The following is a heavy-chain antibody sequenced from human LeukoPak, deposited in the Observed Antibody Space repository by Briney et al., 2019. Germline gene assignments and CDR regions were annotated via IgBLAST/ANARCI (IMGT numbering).Heavy chain of an antibody. Sequence: SETLSLTCTVSGGSISSYYWSWIRQPPGKGLVWIGYIYYSGSTNYNPSLKSRVTISVDTSKNQFSLKLSSVTAADTAVYYCARSGFLLAFDIWGQGTMVTVSS. D-gene: IGHD3-3*01. CDR1: GGSISSYY. CDR2: IYYSGST. J-gene: IGHJ3*02. CDR3: ARSGFLLAFDI. V-gene: IGHV4-59*08.